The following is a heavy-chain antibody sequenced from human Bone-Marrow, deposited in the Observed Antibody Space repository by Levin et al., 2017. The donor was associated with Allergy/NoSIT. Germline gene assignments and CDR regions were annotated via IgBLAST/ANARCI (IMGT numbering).Heavy chain of an antibody. Sequence: SLKISCVTSGFRFDDYAMHWVRQAPGRGLEWVSGISWNSGGIGYADSVKGRFTVSRDNAKNSLFLQMNSLRVEDTALYYCARPSVALGATAALNYYALDVWGQGTTVTVS. CDR3: ARPSVALGATAALNYYALDV. V-gene: IGHV3-9*01. D-gene: IGHD1-26*01. J-gene: IGHJ6*02. CDR2: ISWNSGGI. CDR1: GFRFDDYA.